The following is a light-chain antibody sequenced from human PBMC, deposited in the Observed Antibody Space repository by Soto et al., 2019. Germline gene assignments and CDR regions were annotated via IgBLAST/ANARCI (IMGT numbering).Light chain of an antibody. CDR2: QVS. CDR3: SSQTGTHPRYV. Sequence: QSALTQPASVSVSPGQSITISCTGTSSDVGGYDSVSWYQQYPGKAPNIIIYQVSDQPSGLSSRFSGCRSGNTASLPISGLQAEDEADYYCSSQTGTHPRYVFGTGTKVTVL. J-gene: IGLJ1*01. V-gene: IGLV2-14*01. CDR1: SSDVGGYDS.